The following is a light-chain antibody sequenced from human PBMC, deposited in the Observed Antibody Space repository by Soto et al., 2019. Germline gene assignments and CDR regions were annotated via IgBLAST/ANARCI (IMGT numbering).Light chain of an antibody. CDR1: QSVTNDF. CDR2: GAS. V-gene: IGKV3-20*01. CDR3: QVYGRSPLMYT. J-gene: IGKJ2*01. Sequence: EIVLTQSPGTLSLSPGEIATLSCRASQSVTNDFLAWYQQKPGQAPRLLIYGASSRAAGGPDRFSGRGSGTYFTLTISRLEPEDLAVYYCQVYGRSPLMYTFGQGTKLGVK.